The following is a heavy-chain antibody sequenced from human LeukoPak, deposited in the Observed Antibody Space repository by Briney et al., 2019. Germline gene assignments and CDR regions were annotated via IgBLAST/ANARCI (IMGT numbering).Heavy chain of an antibody. D-gene: IGHD3-3*01. CDR1: GDSINNNNYY. CDR2: IYYNGRT. CDR3: ARITDRTIFGEIMHGFDV. Sequence: TSETLSLTCTVSGDSINNNNYYWGWIRQPPGEGLEWIGNIYYNGRTYYSPSLKSRGTISVDTSNNQFSLKLNSVTAADTAVYYCARITDRTIFGEIMHGFDVWGQGTPVTVSS. J-gene: IGHJ3*01. V-gene: IGHV4-39*01.